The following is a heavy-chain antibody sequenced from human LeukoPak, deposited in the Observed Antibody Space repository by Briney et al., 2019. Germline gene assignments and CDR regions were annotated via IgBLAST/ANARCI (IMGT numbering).Heavy chain of an antibody. CDR1: GFTFSNYG. CDR3: ARELRAFLAGGATTLDY. D-gene: IGHD1-26*01. Sequence: GGSLRLSCAASGFTFSNYGMHWVRQAPGKGLEWVAVIWYDGSNKYYAESVKGRFTISRDTSKNTVYLQMNSLRAEDTAVYYCARELRAFLAGGATTLDYWGQGTLVTVSS. CDR2: IWYDGSNK. J-gene: IGHJ4*02. V-gene: IGHV3-33*01.